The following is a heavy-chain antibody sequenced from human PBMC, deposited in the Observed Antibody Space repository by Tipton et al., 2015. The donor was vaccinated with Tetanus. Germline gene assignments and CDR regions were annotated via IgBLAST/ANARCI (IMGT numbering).Heavy chain of an antibody. CDR1: GFTFSTYS. J-gene: IGHJ4*02. CDR3: ARGLCTSSSCPKHYRDY. CDR2: IGVSSSPI. Sequence: SLRFSCAASGFTFSTYSMNWVRQAPGKGLEWVSSIGVSSSPIYYADSVKGRFTISRDNAKNSLLLQMNSLRDEDTAVYYCARGLCTSSSCPKHYRDYWGQGTLVTVSS. D-gene: IGHD2-2*01. V-gene: IGHV3-48*02.